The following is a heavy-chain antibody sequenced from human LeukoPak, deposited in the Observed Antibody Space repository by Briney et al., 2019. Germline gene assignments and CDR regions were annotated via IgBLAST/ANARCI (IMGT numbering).Heavy chain of an antibody. J-gene: IGHJ4*02. Sequence: PSETLSLTCTVSGGSISSSSYYWGWIRQPPGKGLEWIGSIYYSGSTYYNPSLKSRVTISVDTSKNQFSRKLSSVTAADTAVYYCARQGLYGDHDYWGQGTLVTVSS. CDR1: GGSISSSSYY. D-gene: IGHD4-17*01. V-gene: IGHV4-39*01. CDR2: IYYSGST. CDR3: ARQGLYGDHDY.